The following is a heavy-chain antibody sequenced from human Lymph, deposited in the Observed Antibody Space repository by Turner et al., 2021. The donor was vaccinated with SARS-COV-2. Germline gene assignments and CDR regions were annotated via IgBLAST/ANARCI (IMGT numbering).Heavy chain of an antibody. J-gene: IGHJ4*02. CDR2: ISYDGSNK. CDR1: GFTFSSYA. Sequence: QVQLVESGGGVVQPWRSLRLSCAASGFTFSSYAMHWVRQAPGKGLEWVAVISYDGSNKYYADSVKGRFTISRDNSKNTLYLQVNSLRAEDTAVFYCATLFTIPYYSDSSGYYTDYWGQGTLVTVSS. V-gene: IGHV3-30*04. D-gene: IGHD3-22*01. CDR3: ATLFTIPYYSDSSGYYTDY.